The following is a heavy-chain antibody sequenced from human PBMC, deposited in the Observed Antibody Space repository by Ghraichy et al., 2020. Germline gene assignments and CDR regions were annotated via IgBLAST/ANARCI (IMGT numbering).Heavy chain of an antibody. D-gene: IGHD6-19*01. V-gene: IGHV3-23*01. CDR3: AKVKGSGWHYYYYGMDV. CDR1: GFTFSSYA. J-gene: IGHJ6*02. Sequence: GGSLRLSCAASGFTFSSYAMSWVRQAPGKGLEWVSAISGSGGSTYYADSVKGRFTISRDNSKNTLYLQMNSLRAEDTAVYYCAKVKGSGWHYYYYGMDVWGQGTTVTVSS. CDR2: ISGSGGST.